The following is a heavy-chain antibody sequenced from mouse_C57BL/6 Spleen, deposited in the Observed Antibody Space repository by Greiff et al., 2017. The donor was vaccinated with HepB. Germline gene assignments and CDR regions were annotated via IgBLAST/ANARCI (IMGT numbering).Heavy chain of an antibody. D-gene: IGHD1-1*01. CDR3: TRTTVVATKYFDY. Sequence: VQLQQSGTVLARPGASVKMSCKTSGYTFTSYWMHWVKQRPGPGLEWIGAIYPGNSDTSYNQKFKGKANLTAVTSASSAYMELSSLTNADSAVYYCTRTTVVATKYFDYWGQGTTLTVSS. CDR1: GYTFTSYW. CDR2: IYPGNSDT. J-gene: IGHJ2*01. V-gene: IGHV1-5*01.